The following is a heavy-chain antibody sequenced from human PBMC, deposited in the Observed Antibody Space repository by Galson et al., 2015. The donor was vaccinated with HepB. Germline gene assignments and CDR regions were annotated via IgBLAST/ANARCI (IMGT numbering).Heavy chain of an antibody. V-gene: IGHV1-18*01. CDR2: ISPSNDKT. CDR3: ARGGMGGMDV. Sequence: SVKASCKASGYTFTSYGITWVRQAPGQGLEWMGWISPSNDKTNYAQSLQGRVTMTTDTSTSTAYMELRTLRSDDTAVYYCARGGMGGMDVWGQGTTVTISS. CDR1: GYTFTSYG. D-gene: IGHD2-8*01. J-gene: IGHJ6*02.